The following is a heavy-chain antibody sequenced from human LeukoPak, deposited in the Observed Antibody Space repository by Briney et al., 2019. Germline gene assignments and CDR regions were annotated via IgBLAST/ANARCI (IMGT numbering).Heavy chain of an antibody. J-gene: IGHJ4*02. Sequence: PSQTLSLTCAVSGGSISSGGYSWSWIRQPPGKGLEWIGYIYHSGSTCYNPSLKSRVTISVDRSKNQFSLKLSSVTAADTAVYYCARAGDYGDYVFDYWGQGTLVTVSS. V-gene: IGHV4-30-2*01. CDR1: GGSISSGGYS. CDR2: IYHSGST. D-gene: IGHD4-17*01. CDR3: ARAGDYGDYVFDY.